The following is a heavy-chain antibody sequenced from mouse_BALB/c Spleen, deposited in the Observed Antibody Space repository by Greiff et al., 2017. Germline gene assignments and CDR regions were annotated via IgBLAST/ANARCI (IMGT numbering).Heavy chain of an antibody. J-gene: IGHJ3*01. CDR2: INSNGGST. D-gene: IGHD2-4*01. V-gene: IGHV5-6-3*01. CDR1: GFTFSSYG. CDR3: ARAYDYDGAFAY. Sequence: EVMLVESGGGLVQPGGSLKLSCAASGFTFSSYGMSWVRQTPDKRLELVATINSNGGSTYYPDSVKGRFTISRDNAKNTLYLQMSSLKSEDTAMYYCARAYDYDGAFAYWGQGTLVTVSA.